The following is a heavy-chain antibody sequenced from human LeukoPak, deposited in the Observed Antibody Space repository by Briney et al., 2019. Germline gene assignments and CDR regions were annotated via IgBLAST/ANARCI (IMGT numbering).Heavy chain of an antibody. CDR3: AKETAVAGPHFDY. CDR1: GFSFNTYN. D-gene: IGHD6-19*01. J-gene: IGHJ4*02. Sequence: GGSLRLSCVSSGFSFNTYNMNWVRQAPGRGLEWVSSIISSGIDMFYADSVKGRFTISRDNSKNTLYLQMNSLRAEDTAVYYCAKETAVAGPHFDYWGQGTLVTVSS. V-gene: IGHV3-21*04. CDR2: IISSGIDM.